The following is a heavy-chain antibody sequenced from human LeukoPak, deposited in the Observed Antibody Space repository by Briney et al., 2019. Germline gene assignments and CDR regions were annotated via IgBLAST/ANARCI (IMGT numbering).Heavy chain of an antibody. Sequence: ASVKVSCKASGYTFTSYDFNWVRQATGQRPEWMGWMSPNSGDTGYAQKFQGRVTMTRDTSISTAYMELSSLRSEDTAVYYCARGRITRNWFDPWGQGTLVTVSS. CDR3: ARGRITRNWFDP. CDR1: GYTFTSYD. CDR2: MSPNSGDT. D-gene: IGHD1-14*01. V-gene: IGHV1-8*01. J-gene: IGHJ5*02.